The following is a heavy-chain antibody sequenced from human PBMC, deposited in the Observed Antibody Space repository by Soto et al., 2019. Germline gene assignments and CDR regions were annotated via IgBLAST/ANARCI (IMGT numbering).Heavy chain of an antibody. J-gene: IGHJ4*01. CDR1: GFTFNNAW. D-gene: IGHD3-22*01. Sequence: GGSLRLSCAASGFTFNNAWINWVRQAPGKGLEWVGRIKSKTDGGTPDYAAPVKGRFAISRDDSKNMVYLQMNSLKTEDTGIYYCTTESHSSIIVVRFDYWGHGTLVTVSS. CDR2: IKSKTDGGTP. V-gene: IGHV3-15*07. CDR3: TTESHSSIIVVRFDY.